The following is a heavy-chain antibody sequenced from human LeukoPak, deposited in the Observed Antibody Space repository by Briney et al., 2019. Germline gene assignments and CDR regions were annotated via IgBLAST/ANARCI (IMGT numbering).Heavy chain of an antibody. J-gene: IGHJ5*02. D-gene: IGHD3-3*01. CDR3: ARGLYDFWSGFENWFDP. Sequence: SVKVSCKASGGTFSSYAISWVRQAPGRGLEWMGGIIPIFGTANYAQKFQGRVTITADESTSTAYMELSSPRSEDTAVYYCARGLYDFWSGFENWFDPWGQGTLVTVSS. CDR2: IIPIFGTA. CDR1: GGTFSSYA. V-gene: IGHV1-69*13.